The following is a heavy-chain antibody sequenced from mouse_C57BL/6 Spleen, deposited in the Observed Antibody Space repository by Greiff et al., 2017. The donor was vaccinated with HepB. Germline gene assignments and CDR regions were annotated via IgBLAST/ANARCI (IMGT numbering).Heavy chain of an antibody. J-gene: IGHJ4*01. CDR2: INPGSGGT. V-gene: IGHV1-54*01. CDR1: GYAFTNYL. Sequence: VQRVESGAELVRPGTSVKVSCKASGYAFTNYLIEWVKQRPGQGLEWIGVINPGSGGTNYNEKFKGKATLTADKSSSTAYMQLSSLTSEDSAGYVCARREMGAMDDWGQGTSVTVSS. CDR3: ARREMGAMDD.